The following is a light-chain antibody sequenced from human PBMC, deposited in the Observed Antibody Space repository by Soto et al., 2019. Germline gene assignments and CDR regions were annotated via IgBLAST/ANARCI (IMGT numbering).Light chain of an antibody. CDR2: AAS. CDR3: RQLNSYPLT. V-gene: IGKV1-9*01. Sequence: DIQLTQSPSFLSASVGDRVTITCRASQGISSYLAWYQQKPGKAPKLLIYAASTLQSGVPSRFSCRGSGTDFPLTIGSLQPGDFATPYCRQLNSYPLTFGQGTRLAIK. CDR1: QGISSY. J-gene: IGKJ5*01.